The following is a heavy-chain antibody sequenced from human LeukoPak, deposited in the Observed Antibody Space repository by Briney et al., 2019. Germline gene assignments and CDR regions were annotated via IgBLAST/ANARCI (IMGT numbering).Heavy chain of an antibody. J-gene: IGHJ3*02. D-gene: IGHD6-13*01. CDR3: ARGDSSSWSDAFDI. Sequence: GGSLGLSCAASGFTFSSYSMNWVRQAPGKGLEWVSSISSSSSYIYYADSVKGRFTISRDNAKNSLYLQMNSLRAEDTAVYYCARGDSSSWSDAFDIWGQGTMVTVSS. CDR1: GFTFSSYS. V-gene: IGHV3-21*01. CDR2: ISSSSSYI.